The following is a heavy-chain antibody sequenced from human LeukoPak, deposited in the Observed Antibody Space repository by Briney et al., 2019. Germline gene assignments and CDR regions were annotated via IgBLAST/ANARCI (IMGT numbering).Heavy chain of an antibody. Sequence: GGSLRLSCATSGFTFTSYAMHWVRQAPGKGLEWVALIWYDGSNKYYADSVKGRFTISRDNSKNTLYLQMNSLRAEDTAVYYCARDSYCNGNRCYLTTPYWGQGTLVTVSS. V-gene: IGHV3-33*01. J-gene: IGHJ4*02. CDR1: GFTFTSYA. D-gene: IGHD2-15*01. CDR3: ARDSYCNGNRCYLTTPY. CDR2: IWYDGSNK.